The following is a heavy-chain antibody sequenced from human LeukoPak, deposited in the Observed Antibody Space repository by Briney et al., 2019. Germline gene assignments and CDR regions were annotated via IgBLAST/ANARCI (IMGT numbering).Heavy chain of an antibody. CDR1: GGPISSYY. CDR3: ARDKAGRYYDSSGYYFDY. V-gene: IGHV4-4*07. D-gene: IGHD3-22*01. CDR2: IYTSGST. J-gene: IGHJ4*02. Sequence: SETLSLTCPASGGPISSYYWGWIRQPAGKGLEWIGRIYTSGSTNYNPSLKSRVTMSVDTSKNQLSLKLSSVTAADTAVYYCARDKAGRYYDSSGYYFDYWGQGTLVTVS.